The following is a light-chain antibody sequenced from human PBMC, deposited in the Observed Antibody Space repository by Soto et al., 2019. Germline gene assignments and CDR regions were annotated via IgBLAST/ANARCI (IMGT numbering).Light chain of an antibody. V-gene: IGLV2-23*02. CDR3: CSYAGSSTV. CDR1: SSDVGSYNL. Sequence: LTQPASVSGSPGQSITISCTGTSSDVGSYNLVSWYQQHPGKAPKLMIYEVTKRPSGVSNRFSGSKSGNTASLTISGLQAEDEADYYCCSYAGSSTVFGTGTKVTVL. CDR2: EVT. J-gene: IGLJ1*01.